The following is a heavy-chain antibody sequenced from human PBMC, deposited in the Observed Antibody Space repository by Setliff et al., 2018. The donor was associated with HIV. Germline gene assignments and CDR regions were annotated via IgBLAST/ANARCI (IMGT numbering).Heavy chain of an antibody. CDR3: ARNPAIPFYDSSGYYYRYYYYYMDV. J-gene: IGHJ6*03. D-gene: IGHD3-22*01. Sequence: PSETLSLTCAVYGGSFSGYYWSWIRQPPGKGLEWIGEINHSGSTNYNPSLKSRVTISVDTSKNQFPLKLSSVTAADTAVYYCARNPAIPFYDSSGYYYRYYYYYMDVWGKGTTVTVSS. CDR2: INHSGST. V-gene: IGHV4-34*01. CDR1: GGSFSGYY.